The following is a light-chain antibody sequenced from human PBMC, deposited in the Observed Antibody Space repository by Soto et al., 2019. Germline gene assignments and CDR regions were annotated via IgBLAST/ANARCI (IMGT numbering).Light chain of an antibody. Sequence: QSALTQPRSVSGSPGQSGTISCTGTSSDVGGYDYVSWYQQHPGKAPRLMIYDVNKRPSRVPDRFSGSKSGNTASLTISGLRAEDEADYYCCSFAGIDTFEVFGTGTKV. CDR2: DVN. CDR1: SSDVGGYDY. V-gene: IGLV2-11*01. J-gene: IGLJ1*01. CDR3: CSFAGIDTFEV.